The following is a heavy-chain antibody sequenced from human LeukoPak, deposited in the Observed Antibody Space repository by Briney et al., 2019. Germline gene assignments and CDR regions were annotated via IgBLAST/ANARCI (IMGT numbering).Heavy chain of an antibody. CDR2: ISSGSGTI. Sequence: GGSLRLSCAASGFTFSSYNMNWVRQAPGKGLEWVSYISSGSGTIYYADSVKGRFTISRGNAKDSLYLQMNSLRAEDTAVYYCASSITIWGQGTLVTVSS. CDR1: GFTFSSYN. CDR3: ASSITI. V-gene: IGHV3-48*04. D-gene: IGHD3-9*01. J-gene: IGHJ4*02.